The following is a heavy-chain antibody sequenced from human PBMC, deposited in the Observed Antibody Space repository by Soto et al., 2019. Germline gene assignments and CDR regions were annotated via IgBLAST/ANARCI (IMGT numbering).Heavy chain of an antibody. CDR3: AKAKDIIAFDY. V-gene: IGHV3-23*01. CDR2: INSGGDA. J-gene: IGHJ4*02. Sequence: EVQLLESGGGLVQPGGSLRLSCAASGFTLRNYDMSWVRQAPGKGLEWVSTINSGGDAYYADSVKGRFTISRDNSENTVSMRMSSLRAEDTAIYRCAKAKDIIAFDYWGQGTLVTVSS. D-gene: IGHD6-13*01. CDR1: GFTLRNYD.